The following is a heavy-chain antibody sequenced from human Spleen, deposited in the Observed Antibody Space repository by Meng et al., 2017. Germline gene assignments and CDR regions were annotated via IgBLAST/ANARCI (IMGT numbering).Heavy chain of an antibody. Sequence: QPQLQESGPGLVRPSEALSLTRRVSGGPISTSGYYWGWIRQPPGKGLEWIGSIGHSGFTYYTPSLKSRVTVSIDTSRNQFSLWLTSVTAADTAVYYCVRSSAWVRTGFDPWGQGTLVTVSS. CDR3: VRSSAWVRTGFDP. D-gene: IGHD6-19*01. CDR1: GGPISTSGYY. V-gene: IGHV4-39*01. J-gene: IGHJ5*02. CDR2: IGHSGFT.